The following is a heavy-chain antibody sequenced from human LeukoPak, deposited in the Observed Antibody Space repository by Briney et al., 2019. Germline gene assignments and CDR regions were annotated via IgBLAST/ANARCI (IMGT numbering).Heavy chain of an antibody. J-gene: IGHJ4*02. CDR1: GGSLSRGGYY. D-gene: IGHD6-25*01. V-gene: IGHV4-30-2*01. CDR3: ARDPRISSACYFDY. Sequence: SETQSLTCTVSGGSLSRGGYYWSWIRQPPGKGLEWIGYIYHSGSTYYNPSLKSRVTISVDRSKNQFSLKLSSVTPEDTAVYYCARDPRISSACYFDYWGQGTLVTVSS. CDR2: IYHSGST.